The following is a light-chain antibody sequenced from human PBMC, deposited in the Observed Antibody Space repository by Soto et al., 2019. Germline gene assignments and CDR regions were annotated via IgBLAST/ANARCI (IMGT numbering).Light chain of an antibody. J-gene: IGLJ1*01. Sequence: LTQPPSVSVAPGQTARISCGGNDIASKSVHWSQQKPGQAPVLVVYDDNDRPSGIPERLSGSNSGDTATLTISRVETGDEADYYCQVCDSSSDHYVFGSGTKVTVL. CDR2: DDN. V-gene: IGLV3-21*02. CDR3: QVCDSSSDHYV. CDR1: DIASKS.